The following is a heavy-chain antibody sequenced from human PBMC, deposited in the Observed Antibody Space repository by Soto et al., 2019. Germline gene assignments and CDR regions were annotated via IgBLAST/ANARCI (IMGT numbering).Heavy chain of an antibody. CDR3: VKNSGWFNT. V-gene: IGHV3-23*01. D-gene: IGHD3-10*01. CDR2: IDGSGGIT. CDR1: GFTFGTTD. Sequence: QLLQSGGGLVQPGGSLTLSCAASGFTFGTTDMSWVRQAPGEGLEWGSTIDGSGGITYYADSVKSRFTISRDNSRNTVYLQMNSLRGDDTALYYCVKNSGWFNTWGQGALVTVSS. J-gene: IGHJ5*02.